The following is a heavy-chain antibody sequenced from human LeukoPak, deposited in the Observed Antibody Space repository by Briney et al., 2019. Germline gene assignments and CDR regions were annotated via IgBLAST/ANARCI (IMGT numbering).Heavy chain of an antibody. CDR1: GFAFSDYW. Sequence: GGSLRLSCAASGFAFSDYWMTWVRQAPGKGLEWVAHINQDGSKEHYMDSVKARFTISRDNAKNSLSLQMDSLRAEDTAVYYCVRDGGVSGYDLLDYWGQGTLVTVSS. V-gene: IGHV3-7*01. D-gene: IGHD5-12*01. J-gene: IGHJ4*02. CDR2: INQDGSKE. CDR3: VRDGGVSGYDLLDY.